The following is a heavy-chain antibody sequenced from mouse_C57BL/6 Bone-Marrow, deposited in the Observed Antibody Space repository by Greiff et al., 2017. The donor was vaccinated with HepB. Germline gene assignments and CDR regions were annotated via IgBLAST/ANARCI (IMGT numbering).Heavy chain of an antibody. V-gene: IGHV8-12*01. CDR2: IYWDDDK. Sequence: VKLVESGPGILQSSQTLSLTCSFSGFSLSTSGMGVSWIRQPSGKGLEWLAHIYWDDDKRYNPSLKSRLTISKDTSRNQVFLKITSVDTADTATYYCARRDYYYYGSRGDYFDYWGQGTTLTVSS. CDR1: GFSLSTSGMG. D-gene: IGHD1-1*01. J-gene: IGHJ2*01. CDR3: ARRDYYYYGSRGDYFDY.